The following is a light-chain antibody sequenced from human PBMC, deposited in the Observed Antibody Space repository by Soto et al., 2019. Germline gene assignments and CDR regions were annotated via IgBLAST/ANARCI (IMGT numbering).Light chain of an antibody. CDR1: SSDVGGYNY. CDR2: EVT. J-gene: IGLJ2*01. CDR3: SSFAGGGNPVL. Sequence: QSVLTQPPSASGSLGQSVTISCTGTSSDVGGYNYVSWHQQHPGKAPKVMIYEVTKRPPGVPDRFSVSKSGNTASLTVSGLQAEDEADYYCSSFAGGGNPVLLGGGTQVTVL. V-gene: IGLV2-8*01.